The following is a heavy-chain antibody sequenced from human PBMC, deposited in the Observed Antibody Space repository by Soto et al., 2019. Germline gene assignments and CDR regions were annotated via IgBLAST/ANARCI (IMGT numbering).Heavy chain of an antibody. CDR1: GGSIRSSSYY. CDR2: IYYSGST. Sequence: SETLSLNCTVSGGSIRSSSYYWGWIRQPPGKGLEWIGSIYYSGSTYYNPSLKSRVTISVDTSKNQFSLKLSSVTAADTAVYYCARTYYDILTGRSRPNNWFDPWGQGTLVTVSS. CDR3: ARTYYDILTGRSRPNNWFDP. J-gene: IGHJ5*02. V-gene: IGHV4-39*01. D-gene: IGHD3-9*01.